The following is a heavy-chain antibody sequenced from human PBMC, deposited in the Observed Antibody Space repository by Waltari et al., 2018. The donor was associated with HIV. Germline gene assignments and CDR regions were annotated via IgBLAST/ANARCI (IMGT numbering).Heavy chain of an antibody. Sequence: QVQLVQSGAEVMKPGSSVKVSCKASGGIFFISAFTWVRQAPGQGLEWMGRVVPVLNSATYAEKFRGRVTITADKSTSTAYMEMSGLRSEDTAVYFCARVPYSSGWYGDNIDYWGQGTLVIVSS. CDR3: ARVPYSSGWYGDNIDY. J-gene: IGHJ4*02. D-gene: IGHD6-19*01. CDR1: GGIFFISA. V-gene: IGHV1-69*04. CDR2: VVPVLNSA.